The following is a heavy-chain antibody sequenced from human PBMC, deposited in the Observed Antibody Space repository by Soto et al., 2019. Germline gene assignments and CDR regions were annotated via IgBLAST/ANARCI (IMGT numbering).Heavy chain of an antibody. CDR3: APMVRGPFVYYYGMDV. Sequence: GGSLRLSCAASGFTFSSYAMSWVRQAPGKGLEWVSAISGSGGSTYYADSVKGRFTISRDNSKNTLYLQMNSLRAEDTAVYYCAPMVRGPFVYYYGMDVWGQGTTVTVSS. CDR2: ISGSGGST. V-gene: IGHV3-23*01. D-gene: IGHD3-10*01. CDR1: GFTFSSYA. J-gene: IGHJ6*02.